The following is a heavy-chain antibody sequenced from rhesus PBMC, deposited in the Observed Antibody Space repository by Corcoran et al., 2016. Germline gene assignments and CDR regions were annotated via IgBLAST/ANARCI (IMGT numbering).Heavy chain of an antibody. D-gene: IGHD3-3*01. CDR1: GGSISSGYD. V-gene: IGHV4-76*01. Sequence: QVQLQASGPGVVKPSETLSLTCAVSGGSISSGYDWSWIRQPPGTGLEWIGYIYGSSGSTNYNPSLKNRVTISKDASKNQVSLKLSSVTAADTAVYYCARDSIWTGGNDRFDVWGPGVLVTVSS. CDR2: IYGSSGST. CDR3: ARDSIWTGGNDRFDV. J-gene: IGHJ5-1*01.